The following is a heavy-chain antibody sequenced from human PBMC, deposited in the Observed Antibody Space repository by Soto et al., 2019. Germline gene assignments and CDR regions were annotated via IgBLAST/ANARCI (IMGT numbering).Heavy chain of an antibody. CDR2: ISGSGGST. V-gene: IGHV3-23*01. CDR3: AKDSSSFSV. D-gene: IGHD6-13*01. CDR1: GFTFSSFA. Sequence: PGWSLRLSCAASGFTFSSFAMSWVRQAPGKGLEWGSAISGSGGSTYYADSVKGRFTISRDNSKNTLYLQMNSLRAEDTAVYYCAKDSSSFSVWGQGTTVTVSS. J-gene: IGHJ6*02.